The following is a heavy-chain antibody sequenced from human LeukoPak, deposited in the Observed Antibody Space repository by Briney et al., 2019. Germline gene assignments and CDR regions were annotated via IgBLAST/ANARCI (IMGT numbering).Heavy chain of an antibody. CDR3: ARDNGGAYYFDTSAYYHNDAFDI. CDR1: GYTFTSFG. D-gene: IGHD3-22*01. V-gene: IGHV1-18*01. J-gene: IGHJ3*02. CDR2: IGARNGNI. Sequence: ASVKVSCKASGYTFTSFGISWLRQAPGQGLERMGWIGARNGNINYAQKFQGRVTMTTDTSTSTAYMELRSLRSDDTAVYYCARDNGGAYYFDTSAYYHNDAFDIWGQGTMVTVSS.